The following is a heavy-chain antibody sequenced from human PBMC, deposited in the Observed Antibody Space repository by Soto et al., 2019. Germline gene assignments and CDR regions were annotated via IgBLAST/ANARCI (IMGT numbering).Heavy chain of an antibody. CDR2: ISGSGGST. CDR1: GFTFSSYA. CDR3: AKARRYDSSGYPPH. J-gene: IGHJ4*02. V-gene: IGHV3-23*01. Sequence: GGSLRLSCAASGFTFSSYAMSWVRQAPGKGLEWVSAISGSGGSTYYADSGKGRFTISRDNSKNTLYLQMNSLRAEDTAVYYCAKARRYDSSGYPPHWCPGTLVTASS. D-gene: IGHD3-22*01.